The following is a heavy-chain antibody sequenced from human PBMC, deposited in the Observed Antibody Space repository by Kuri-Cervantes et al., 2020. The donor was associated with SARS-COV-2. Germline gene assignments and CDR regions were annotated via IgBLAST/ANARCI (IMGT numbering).Heavy chain of an antibody. Sequence: ASVKVSCKAPESTFPNYDINWVRQATGQGLEWMGTVKTNSGNTLYAQIFQGRVTMTRDTSTSTVYMELSSLASEDTAIYYCYCAPKEGFGSWGQGTLVTVSS. V-gene: IGHV1-8*01. D-gene: IGHD2-21*01. J-gene: IGHJ4*02. CDR1: ESTFPNYD. CDR3: YCAPKEGFGS. CDR2: VKTNSGNT.